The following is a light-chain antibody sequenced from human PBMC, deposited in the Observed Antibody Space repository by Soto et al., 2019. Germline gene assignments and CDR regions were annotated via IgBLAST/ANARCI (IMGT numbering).Light chain of an antibody. CDR3: HHYDRSPWA. CDR1: QSVSSGN. V-gene: IGKV3-20*01. CDR2: GAS. Sequence: EIVLTQSPGTLSLSPGERATLSCRASQSVSSGNLAWYQHKPGQAPRLLIYGASSRATGIPDKFSGSGSGTDFTLTISRLEPQDVAVYYCHHYDRSPWAFGQGTKVDIK. J-gene: IGKJ1*01.